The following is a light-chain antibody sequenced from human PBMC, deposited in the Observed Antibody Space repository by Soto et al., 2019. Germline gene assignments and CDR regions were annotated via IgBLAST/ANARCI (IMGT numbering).Light chain of an antibody. CDR2: DVS. CDR1: SSDVGGYNY. Sequence: QSALTQPASVSGSPGQSITISCTGTSSDVGGYNYVSWYQHHPGKAPKLMIFDVSNRPSGVSNRFSGSKSGNTASLTISGLQPEDGAYYYCSSYTTSNTRQIVFGTGTKLTVL. V-gene: IGLV2-14*03. J-gene: IGLJ1*01. CDR3: SSYTTSNTRQIV.